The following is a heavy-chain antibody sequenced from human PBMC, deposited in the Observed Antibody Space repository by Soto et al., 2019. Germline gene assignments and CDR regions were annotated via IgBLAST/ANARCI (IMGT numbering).Heavy chain of an antibody. CDR1: GFTFSSYA. CDR3: AILRLLRFLEWLGGSDAFDI. Sequence: PGGSLRLSCAASGFTFSSYAMHWVRQAPGKGLEWVSAISGSGGSTYYADSVKGRFTISRDNSKNTLYLQMNSLRAEDTAVYYFAILRLLRFLEWLGGSDAFDIWGQGTMVTVSS. D-gene: IGHD3-3*01. CDR2: ISGSGGST. J-gene: IGHJ3*02. V-gene: IGHV3-23*01.